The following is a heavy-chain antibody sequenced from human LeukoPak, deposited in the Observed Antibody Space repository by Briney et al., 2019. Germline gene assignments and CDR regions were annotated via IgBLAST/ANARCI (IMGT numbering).Heavy chain of an antibody. Sequence: DSGPTLVHPTPPLTLTCTFSGFSLSTSGVGVGWIRQPPGKALEWLALIYWDDDKRYSPALKSMLTITKDTSKNQVDLTLTNMEPVDTATYYCAHRRAYCSGGSCYGWFDPWGQGTLVTVSS. CDR1: GFSLSTSGVG. CDR3: AHRRAYCSGGSCYGWFDP. J-gene: IGHJ5*02. V-gene: IGHV2-5*02. CDR2: IYWDDDK. D-gene: IGHD2-15*01.